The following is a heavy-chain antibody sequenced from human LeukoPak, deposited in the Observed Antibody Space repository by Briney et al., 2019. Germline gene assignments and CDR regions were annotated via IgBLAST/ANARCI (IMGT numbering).Heavy chain of an antibody. Sequence: GGSLRLSCAASGFTFSDYTMNWVRQAPGKGLGWVSSISSSRTYIYYADSVEGRFTISRDNAKNSLYLQMNSLRAEDTAVYYCARANSGYYDFWSGYSLLDYMDVWGKGTTVTVSS. V-gene: IGHV3-21*01. D-gene: IGHD3-3*01. CDR1: GFTFSDYT. J-gene: IGHJ6*03. CDR2: ISSSRTYI. CDR3: ARANSGYYDFWSGYSLLDYMDV.